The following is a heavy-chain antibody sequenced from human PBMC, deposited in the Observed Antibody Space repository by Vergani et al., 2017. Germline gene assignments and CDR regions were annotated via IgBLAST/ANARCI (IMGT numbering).Heavy chain of an antibody. J-gene: IGHJ3*02. D-gene: IGHD2-21*02. Sequence: QVQLVQSRAEVKKPGASVKVSCKASGYTFTGYYMHWVRQAPGQGLEWMGWINPNSGGTNYAQKFQGRVTMTRDTSISTAYMELSRLRSDDTAVYYCAREGDCGGDCSHAFDIWGQGTMVTVSS. CDR3: AREGDCGGDCSHAFDI. V-gene: IGHV1-2*02. CDR2: INPNSGGT. CDR1: GYTFTGYY.